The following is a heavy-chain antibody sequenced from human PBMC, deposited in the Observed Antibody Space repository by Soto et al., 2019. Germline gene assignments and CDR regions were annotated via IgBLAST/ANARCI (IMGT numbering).Heavy chain of an antibody. CDR3: ARDRVHHDLSSTKPWGWFDP. CDR1: GSTFRIYA. Sequence: QLQLVESGGGVVQPGKSLRLSCEDSGSTFRIYAMHWVRQAPGKGLEWVAHISFNGTEEFYADSVRGRFIISRDNSKNTLYLQMNSLRTDDTGVYYCARDRVHHDLSSTKPWGWFDPWGQGTLVTVSS. D-gene: IGHD3-3*01. CDR2: ISFNGTEE. V-gene: IGHV3-30*03. J-gene: IGHJ5*02.